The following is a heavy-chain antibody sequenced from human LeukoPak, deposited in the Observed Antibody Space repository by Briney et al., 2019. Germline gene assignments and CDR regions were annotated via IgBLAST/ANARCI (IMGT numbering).Heavy chain of an antibody. CDR3: ARTTEGGYTYGYFYYYYMDV. J-gene: IGHJ6*03. V-gene: IGHV4-61*05. CDR2: IHYSGST. CDR1: GGSISSSSYY. D-gene: IGHD5-18*01. Sequence: SETLSLTCTVSGGSISSSSYYWGWIRQPPGKGLEWIGYIHYSGSTNYNPSLKSRVTISVDTSKNQFSLKLSSVTAADTAVYYCARTTEGGYTYGYFYYYYMDVWGKGTTVTISS.